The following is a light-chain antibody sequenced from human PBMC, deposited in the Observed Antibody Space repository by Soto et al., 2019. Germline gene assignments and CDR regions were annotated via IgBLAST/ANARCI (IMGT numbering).Light chain of an antibody. CDR1: QSISGN. V-gene: IGKV3-15*01. CDR3: QQYNNWPPGT. J-gene: IGKJ1*01. Sequence: EIVLTQSPGTLSLSPGERATLSCRASQSISGNLAWYQQKPGQAPRLLIYGASTRATGIPARFSGSGSGTEFTLTISSLQSEDFAVYYCQQYNNWPPGTFGQGTKVDIK. CDR2: GAS.